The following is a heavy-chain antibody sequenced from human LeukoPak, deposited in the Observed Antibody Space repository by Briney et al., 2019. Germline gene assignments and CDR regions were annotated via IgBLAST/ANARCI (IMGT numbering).Heavy chain of an antibody. CDR2: IIPIFGTA. CDR3: ARGGIAAAGSFDY. CDR1: GGTFSSYA. Sequence: GASVKVSCKASGGTFSSYAINWVRQAPGQGLEWMGGIIPIFGTANYAQKFQGRVTITADESTSTAYMELSSLRSEDTAVYYCARGGIAAAGSFDYWGQGTLVTVSS. D-gene: IGHD6-13*01. V-gene: IGHV1-69*13. J-gene: IGHJ4*02.